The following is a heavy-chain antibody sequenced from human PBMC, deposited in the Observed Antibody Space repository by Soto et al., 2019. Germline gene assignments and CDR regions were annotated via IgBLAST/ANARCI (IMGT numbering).Heavy chain of an antibody. CDR1: GFTFSSYA. D-gene: IGHD3-3*01. CDR2: ISGSGGST. J-gene: IGHJ6*02. CDR3: AKVSNLGYYDFWSGYLGMDV. V-gene: IGHV3-23*01. Sequence: EVQLLESGGGLVQPGGSLRLSCAASGFTFSSYAMSWVRQAPGKGLEWVSAISGSGGSTYYADSVKGRFTISRDNSKNTLYLQMNSLRAEDTAVYYCAKVSNLGYYDFWSGYLGMDVWGQGTTVTVSS.